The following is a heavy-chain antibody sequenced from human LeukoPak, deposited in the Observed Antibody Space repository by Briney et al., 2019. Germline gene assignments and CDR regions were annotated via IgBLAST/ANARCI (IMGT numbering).Heavy chain of an antibody. CDR3: AKDVNYHEDNGPYFDY. CDR1: GGSFSGYY. V-gene: IGHV4-34*01. CDR2: INHSGST. Sequence: SETLSLTCAVYGGSFSGYYWSWIRQPPGKGLEWIGEINHSGSTNYNPSLKSRVTISVDTSKNQFSLKLSSVTAADTAVYFCAKDVNYHEDNGPYFDYWGQGILVAVSS. D-gene: IGHD3-22*01. J-gene: IGHJ4*02.